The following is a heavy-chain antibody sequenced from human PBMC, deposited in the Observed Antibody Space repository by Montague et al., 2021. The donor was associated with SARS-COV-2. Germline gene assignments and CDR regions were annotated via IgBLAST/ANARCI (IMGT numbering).Heavy chain of an antibody. CDR2: INHSGST. Sequence: ETLSLTCAVYDGPFSGYYWSWIRQPPGKGLEWIGEINHSGSTNYNPSLKSRDTISVDTSKNQFSLKLNSVSAADTAVYYCARGQVTIFGVLIMLPAAGALDIWGQGTMVTVSS. V-gene: IGHV4-34*01. CDR3: ARGQVTIFGVLIMLPAAGALDI. D-gene: IGHD3-3*01. CDR1: DGPFSGYY. J-gene: IGHJ3*02.